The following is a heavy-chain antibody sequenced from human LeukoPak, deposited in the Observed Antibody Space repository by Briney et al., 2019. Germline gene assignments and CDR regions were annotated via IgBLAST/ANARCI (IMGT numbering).Heavy chain of an antibody. D-gene: IGHD6-19*01. Sequence: GGSLRLSCAASGFAFSTYAMSWVRHTPGKGLEWVSGISSGGNTQYTDSVKGRFTVSRDNSKNTLHLQMDSLRAEDTAIYYCTKDRRQWVVPYFDSWGQGTVVTVSS. CDR2: ISSGGNT. CDR1: GFAFSTYA. J-gene: IGHJ4*02. V-gene: IGHV3-23*01. CDR3: TKDRRQWVVPYFDS.